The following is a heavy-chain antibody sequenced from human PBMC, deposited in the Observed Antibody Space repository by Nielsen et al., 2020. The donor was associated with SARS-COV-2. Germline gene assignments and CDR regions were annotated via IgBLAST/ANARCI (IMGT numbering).Heavy chain of an antibody. J-gene: IGHJ4*02. CDR3: AREGVVAVAGTGPDFDY. V-gene: IGHV3-20*04. CDR1: GFTFDDYG. Sequence: GESLKISCAASGFTFDDYGMSWVRQAPGKGLEWVSGINWNGGSTGYADSVKGRFTISRDNAKNTLYLQMNSLRAEDTAVYYCAREGVVAVAGTGPDFDYWGQGTLVTVSS. CDR2: INWNGGST. D-gene: IGHD6-19*01.